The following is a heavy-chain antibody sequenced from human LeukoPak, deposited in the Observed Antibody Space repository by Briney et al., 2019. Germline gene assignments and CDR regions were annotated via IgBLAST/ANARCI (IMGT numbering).Heavy chain of an antibody. J-gene: IGHJ5*02. V-gene: IGHV4-59*01. CDR2: IYYSGST. CDR1: GGSISSYY. D-gene: IGHD7-27*01. CDR3: ARDLGHGWFDP. Sequence: SETLSLTCTVSGGSISSYYWSWIRQPPGKGLEWIGYIYYSGSTNYNPSLKSRVTISVDTSKNQFSLKLSSVTAADTAVYYCARDLGHGWFDPWGQGTLVTVSS.